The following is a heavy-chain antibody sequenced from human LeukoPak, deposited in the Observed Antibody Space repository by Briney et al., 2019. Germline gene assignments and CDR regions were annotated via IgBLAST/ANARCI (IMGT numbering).Heavy chain of an antibody. J-gene: IGHJ5*02. CDR2: THYTGSA. Sequence: SETLSLTCSVSGDSITGYYWSWIRQPPGKGLEWIGLTHYTGSAHYNPSLKSRVTISVDTSKNQFSLRMTSVTAADTALYYCARYAAAAGPNWFDPWGQGTLVTVSS. CDR1: GDSITGYY. CDR3: ARYAAAAGPNWFDP. D-gene: IGHD6-13*01. V-gene: IGHV4-59*01.